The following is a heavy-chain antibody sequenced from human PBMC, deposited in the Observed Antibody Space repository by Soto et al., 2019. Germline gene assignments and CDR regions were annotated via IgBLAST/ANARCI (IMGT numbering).Heavy chain of an antibody. Sequence: ASVKVSCKASGYTFTSYGISWVRQAPGQGLEWMGWISAYNGNTNYAQKLQGRVTMTTDTSTSTAYMELRSLRSDDTAVYYCARYSGYDSTYYYYGMDVWGQGTTVTVSS. D-gene: IGHD5-12*01. CDR2: ISAYNGNT. V-gene: IGHV1-18*01. CDR1: GYTFTSYG. J-gene: IGHJ6*02. CDR3: ARYSGYDSTYYYYGMDV.